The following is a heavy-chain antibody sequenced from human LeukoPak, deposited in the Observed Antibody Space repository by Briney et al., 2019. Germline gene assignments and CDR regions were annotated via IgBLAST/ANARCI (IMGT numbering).Heavy chain of an antibody. V-gene: IGHV4-59*01. CDR1: GGSISSYY. CDR2: IYYSGYT. D-gene: IGHD3-10*01. CDR3: ARTTMVRGTYYMDV. J-gene: IGHJ6*03. Sequence: SETLSLTCTVSGGSISSYYWSWIRQPPGKGLEWIGYIYYSGYTNYNPSLKSRVTISVDTSKNQFSLKLSSVTTADTAVYYCARTTMVRGTYYMDVWGKGTTVTISS.